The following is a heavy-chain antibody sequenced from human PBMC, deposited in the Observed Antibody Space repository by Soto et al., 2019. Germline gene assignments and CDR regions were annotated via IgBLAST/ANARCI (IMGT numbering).Heavy chain of an antibody. D-gene: IGHD2-21*02. J-gene: IGHJ4*02. V-gene: IGHV3-23*01. CDR3: AKDLVSRDGLWLMDQ. Sequence: EVQLLESGGGLVQPGGSLRLSCTASGFSFSDYAMTWVRQAPGKGLECVAGIYGSGGGIQYADSVKGRFTISRDNGRNTLYLQMNSLRDEDTVVYYCAKDLVSRDGLWLMDQWGQGTLVTVS. CDR2: IYGSGGGI. CDR1: GFSFSDYA.